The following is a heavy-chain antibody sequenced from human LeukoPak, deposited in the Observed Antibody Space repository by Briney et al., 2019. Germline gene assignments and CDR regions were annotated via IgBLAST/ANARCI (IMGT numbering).Heavy chain of an antibody. CDR2: INPSGGST. V-gene: IGHV1-46*01. D-gene: IGHD6-13*01. CDR1: GYTFTSYD. J-gene: IGHJ4*02. CDR3: ARAIIAAAGFDY. Sequence: VASVKVSCKASGYTFTSYDINWVRQATGQGLEWMGIINPSGGSTSYAQKFQGRVTMTRDTSTSTVYMDLISLRSEDTAVYYCARAIIAAAGFDYWGQGTLVTVSS.